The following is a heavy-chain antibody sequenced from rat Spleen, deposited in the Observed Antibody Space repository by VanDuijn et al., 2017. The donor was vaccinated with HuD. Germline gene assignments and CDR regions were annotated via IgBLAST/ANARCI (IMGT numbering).Heavy chain of an antibody. CDR2: ITHDGTGT. CDR3: TRRGYLSDWYFDF. V-gene: IGHV5-7*01. D-gene: IGHD4-4*01. J-gene: IGHJ1*01. Sequence: EVQLVESGGGLVQPGRSLKLSCAASGFIFSNYYMSWVRQAPKKGLEWVAAITHDGTGTYYRDSVKGRFTISRDNARSTLNLQMDSLRSENTAIYYCTRRGYLSDWYFDFWGPGTMVTVSS. CDR1: GFIFSNYY.